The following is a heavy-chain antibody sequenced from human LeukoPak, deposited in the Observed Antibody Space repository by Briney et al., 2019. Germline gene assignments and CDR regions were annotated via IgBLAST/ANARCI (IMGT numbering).Heavy chain of an antibody. CDR1: GYTFTNYG. Sequence: ASVNVSCKASGYTFTNYGISWVRQAPGQGLEWMGRINSKNENTNYAQNFQGRVSMTTDTSTTTAYMELRSLRSDDTAVYYCERDWGSMKVITDYWGQGTLVTVSS. J-gene: IGHJ4*02. V-gene: IGHV1-18*01. D-gene: IGHD3-22*01. CDR3: ERDWGSMKVITDY. CDR2: INSKNENT.